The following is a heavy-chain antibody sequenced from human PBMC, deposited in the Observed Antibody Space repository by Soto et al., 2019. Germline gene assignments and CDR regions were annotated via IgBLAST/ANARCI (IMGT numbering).Heavy chain of an antibody. CDR2: ISFEGSYK. V-gene: IGHV3-30*04. J-gene: IGHJ4*02. CDR3: VRAAGIAAAGSSQGVL. CDR1: GFAIRSNA. Sequence: GGSLRLSCEASGFAIRSNAIHWVRQAPGKGLEWVAVISFEGSYKYYADSVKGRFTVSRDNSKNTVSLQMDSLTGEDSALYYCVRAAGIAAAGSSQGVLWGQGTLVTVSS. D-gene: IGHD6-13*01.